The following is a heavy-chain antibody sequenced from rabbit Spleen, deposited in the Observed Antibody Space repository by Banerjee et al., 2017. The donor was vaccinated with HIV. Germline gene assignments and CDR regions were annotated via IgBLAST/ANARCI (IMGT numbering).Heavy chain of an antibody. V-gene: IGHV1S40*01. CDR3: ARYSDNTIYSL. CDR1: GFSFSSNW. Sequence: QSLEESGGGLVKPGGTLTLTCTVSGFSFSSNWICWVRQAPGKGLEWIACIDTNDGDTDYANWPKGRFTISKTSSTTVTLQVTSLTAADTATYFCARYSDNTIYSLWGQGTLVTVS. CDR2: IDTNDGDT. D-gene: IGHD2-1*01. J-gene: IGHJ4*01.